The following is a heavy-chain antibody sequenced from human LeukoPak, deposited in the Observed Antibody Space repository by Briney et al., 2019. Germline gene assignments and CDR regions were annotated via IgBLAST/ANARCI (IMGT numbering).Heavy chain of an antibody. CDR3: VRDCGFHTFDY. CDR1: GFTFSNYW. V-gene: IGHV3-7*05. Sequence: GGSLRLSCAASGFTFSNYWMTWVRQAPGKGLEYVVNIKEDGSEKYYVDSVKGRFTISRDNTKNSLYLQMSSLRGDDTAVYYCVRDCGFHTFDYWGQGTLVTVSS. CDR2: IKEDGSEK. J-gene: IGHJ4*02. D-gene: IGHD2-21*01.